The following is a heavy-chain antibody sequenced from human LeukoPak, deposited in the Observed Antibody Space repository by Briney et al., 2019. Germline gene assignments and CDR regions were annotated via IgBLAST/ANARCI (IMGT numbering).Heavy chain of an antibody. J-gene: IGHJ4*02. D-gene: IGHD3-10*01. CDR3: ARVLNSPMVRGVISR. CDR1: GGSVSSYY. CDR2: VHYSGTT. Sequence: SETLSLTCTVSGGSVSSYYWSWVRQPPGKGLEFIGHVHYSGTTNYNPSLRSRVTISIDTSKNQFSLKLSSVTAADTAVYYCARVLNSPMVRGVISRWGQGTLVTVSS. V-gene: IGHV4-59*02.